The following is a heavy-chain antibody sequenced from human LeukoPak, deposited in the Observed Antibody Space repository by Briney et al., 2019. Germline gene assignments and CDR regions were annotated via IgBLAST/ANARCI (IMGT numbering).Heavy chain of an antibody. CDR3: ARPLATYYYDSSGYYYV. D-gene: IGHD3-22*01. V-gene: IGHV5-51*01. CDR1: GYW. CDR2: IYPGDSDT. J-gene: IGHJ4*02. Sequence: GESLKISCKGSGYWIGWVRQMPGKGLEWMGIIYPGDSDTRYSPSFQGQVTISADKSISTAYLQWSSLKASDTAMYYCARPLATYYYDSSGYYYVWGQGTLVTVSS.